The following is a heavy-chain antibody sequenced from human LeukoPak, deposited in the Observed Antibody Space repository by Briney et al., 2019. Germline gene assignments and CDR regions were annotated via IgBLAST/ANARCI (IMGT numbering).Heavy chain of an antibody. J-gene: IGHJ4*02. CDR3: AKDFSSSWHAGIDY. CDR2: IRYDGSNK. Sequence: SGGSLRLSCAASGFTFSSYGMHWVRQAPGKGLEWVAFIRYDGSNKYYADSVKGRFTISRDNSKNTLYLQMNGLRAEDTAVYYCAKDFSSSWHAGIDYWGQGTLVTVSS. D-gene: IGHD6-13*01. V-gene: IGHV3-30*02. CDR1: GFTFSSYG.